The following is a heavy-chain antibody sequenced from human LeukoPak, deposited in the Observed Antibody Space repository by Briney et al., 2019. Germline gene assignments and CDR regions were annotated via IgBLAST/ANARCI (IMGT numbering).Heavy chain of an antibody. Sequence: PGGSLRLSCAASGFTFSNAWMNWVRQAPGKGLEWVGRIKSKTKGGTTDYAAPVKGRFTISRDDSKNTLYLQMNSLKTEDTAVYYCTTAYYGSGSYSYYYYGMDVWGQGTTVTVSS. CDR1: GFTFSNAW. CDR3: TTAYYGSGSYSYYYYGMDV. J-gene: IGHJ6*02. V-gene: IGHV3-15*07. D-gene: IGHD3-10*01. CDR2: IKSKTKGGTT.